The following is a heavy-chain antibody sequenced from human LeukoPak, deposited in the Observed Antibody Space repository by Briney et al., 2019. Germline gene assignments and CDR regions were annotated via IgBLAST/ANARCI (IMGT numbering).Heavy chain of an antibody. CDR1: GYTFTSNY. CDR2: IYPRDGST. D-gene: IGHD3-3*01. CDR3: ARNDFWSGEIIDY. J-gene: IGHJ4*02. V-gene: IGHV1-46*01. Sequence: ASVKVSCKASGYTFTSNYIHWVRQAPGQGLEWMGMIYPRDGSTSYAQKFQGRVTMTRDTSTSTVYMELSSLRSEDTAVYYCARNDFWSGEIIDYWGQGTLVTVSS.